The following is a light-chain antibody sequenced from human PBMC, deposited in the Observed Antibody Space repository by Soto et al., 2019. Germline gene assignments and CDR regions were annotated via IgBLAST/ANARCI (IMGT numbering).Light chain of an antibody. CDR3: QQYYSAPRA. J-gene: IGKJ2*01. V-gene: IGKV4-1*01. Sequence: DIVVTQSPVSLAVSLGERATINCKSSQSVLYSSNNKNYLAWYRQKPGQPPKLLIYWASTRESGGPDRFSGSGSGTDFTLTISSLQAEDVAVYYCQQYYSAPRAFGQGTKLEIK. CDR1: QSVLYSSNNKNY. CDR2: WAS.